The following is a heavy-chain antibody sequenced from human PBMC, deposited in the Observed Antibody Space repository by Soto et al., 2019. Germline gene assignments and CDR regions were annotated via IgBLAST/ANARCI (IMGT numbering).Heavy chain of an antibody. CDR2: IIHSGGI. CDR3: ARGRSDAGELLSI. J-gene: IGHJ4*02. CDR1: GGSFSGYY. D-gene: IGHD1-26*01. Sequence: QVQLQQWGAGLLKPSETLSLTCAVYGGSFSGYYWSWIRQPPGKGLEWIGEIIHSGGIDYNPSLKSRVTMSLGTSKNQFSLQLCSLTAADTAVYYCARGRSDAGELLSIWGRGSLVTLSS. V-gene: IGHV4-34*12.